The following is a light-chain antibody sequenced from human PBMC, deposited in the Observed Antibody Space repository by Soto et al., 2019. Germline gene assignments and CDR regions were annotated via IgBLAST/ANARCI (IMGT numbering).Light chain of an antibody. CDR3: QQYNVWPLFT. CDR2: GAS. V-gene: IGKV3-15*01. CDR1: QSVSSY. J-gene: IGKJ5*01. Sequence: EIVMTQSPATLSVSPGETATLSCRASQSVSSYLAWYQQKPGQAPRLLIYGASTRATGIPARFSGSGSGTEFTLTISGLQSEDFAVYFCQQYNVWPLFTFGQGTRLDFK.